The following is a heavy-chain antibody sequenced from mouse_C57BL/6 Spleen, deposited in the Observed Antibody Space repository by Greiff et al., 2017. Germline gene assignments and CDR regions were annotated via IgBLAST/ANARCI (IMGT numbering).Heavy chain of an antibody. Sequence: QVQLQQPGAELVMPGSSVKLSCKASGYTFTSYWMHWVKQRPIQGLEWIGNIDPSDSETHYNQKFKDKATLTVDKSSSTAYMQLSSLTSEDSAVYYCAREGDYGWFAYWGQGTLVTVSA. CDR1: GYTFTSYW. V-gene: IGHV1-52*01. CDR2: IDPSDSET. CDR3: AREGDYGWFAY. D-gene: IGHD2-4*01. J-gene: IGHJ3*01.